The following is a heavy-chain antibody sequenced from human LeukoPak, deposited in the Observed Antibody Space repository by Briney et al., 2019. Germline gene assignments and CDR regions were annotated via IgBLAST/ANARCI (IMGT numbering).Heavy chain of an antibody. Sequence: GGSLRLSCAASGFSIDDYAMHWVRQAPGKGLEWVSGISWNSGSIGYADSVKGRFTISRDNAKNSLYLQMNSLRAEDTALYYCAKDMRLGELISWGQGTLVTVSS. J-gene: IGHJ4*02. CDR2: ISWNSGSI. D-gene: IGHD3-16*01. V-gene: IGHV3-9*01. CDR3: AKDMRLGELIS. CDR1: GFSIDDYA.